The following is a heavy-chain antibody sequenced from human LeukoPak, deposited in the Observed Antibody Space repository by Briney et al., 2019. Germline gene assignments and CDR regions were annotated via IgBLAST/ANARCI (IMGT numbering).Heavy chain of an antibody. D-gene: IGHD3-10*01. J-gene: IGHJ4*02. CDR2: ISSSSSYI. Sequence: GGSLRLSCAASGSTFSSYSMNWVRQAPGKGLEWVSSISSSSSYIYYADSVKGRFTISRDNAKNSLYLQMNSLRAEDTAVYYCARILHGSGSYGLDYWGQGTLVTVSS. V-gene: IGHV3-21*01. CDR1: GSTFSSYS. CDR3: ARILHGSGSYGLDY.